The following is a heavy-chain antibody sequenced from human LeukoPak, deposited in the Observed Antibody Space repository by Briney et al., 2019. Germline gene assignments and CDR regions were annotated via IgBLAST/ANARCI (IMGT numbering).Heavy chain of an antibody. Sequence: PSETLSLTCSVFGDSMSLYYWNWIRQSPGKELEWIGYIHYSGSTNYNPSLKGRVTILVDTSKNQFSLKLTSVTAADTAVYYCARGGKMDYYYQYDMDVWDKGTTVTVSS. CDR2: IHYSGST. V-gene: IGHV4-59*01. D-gene: IGHD5-24*01. CDR1: GDSMSLYY. CDR3: ARGGKMDYYYQYDMDV. J-gene: IGHJ6*03.